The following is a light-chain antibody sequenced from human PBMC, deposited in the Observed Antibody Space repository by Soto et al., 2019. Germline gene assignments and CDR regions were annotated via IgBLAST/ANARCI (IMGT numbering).Light chain of an antibody. CDR3: QQYNNWLGT. Sequence: EIVMTQSPATLSVSPGERATLSCRASQSVSSNLAWYQQKPGPAPRLLIYGASTRATGIPARFSGSGSGTEFTLTISSLQSEDFAVYYCQQYNNWLGTFGQGTKVEIK. V-gene: IGKV3-15*01. CDR2: GAS. J-gene: IGKJ1*01. CDR1: QSVSSN.